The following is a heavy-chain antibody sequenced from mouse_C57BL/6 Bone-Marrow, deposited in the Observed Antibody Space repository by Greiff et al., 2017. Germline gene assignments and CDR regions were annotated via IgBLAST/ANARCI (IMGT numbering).Heavy chain of an antibody. J-gene: IGHJ1*03. CDR2: IHPNSGST. CDR3: ARERLSGYFDV. V-gene: IGHV1-64*01. CDR1: GYTFTSYW. D-gene: IGHD2-2*01. Sequence: QVQLQQPGAELVKPGASVKLSCKASGYTFTSYWMHWVKQRPGQGLEWIGMIHPNSGSTNYNEKFKSKATLTVDKSSSTAYMQLSSLTSEDSAVYYCARERLSGYFDVWGTGTTVTVSS.